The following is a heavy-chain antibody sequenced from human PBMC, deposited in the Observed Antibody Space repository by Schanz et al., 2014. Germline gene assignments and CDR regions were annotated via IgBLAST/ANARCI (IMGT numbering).Heavy chain of an antibody. Sequence: PGGSLRLSCAASGFTFSSYSMNWVRQAPGKGLEWLSYISDSGTYTNYADSVKGRFTISRDNAKSSLYLQMNSLRVEDTAVYYCAASSGWHPSTDYWGQGTLVTVSS. J-gene: IGHJ4*02. V-gene: IGHV3-21*05. D-gene: IGHD6-19*01. CDR2: ISDSGTYT. CDR3: AASSGWHPSTDY. CDR1: GFTFSSYS.